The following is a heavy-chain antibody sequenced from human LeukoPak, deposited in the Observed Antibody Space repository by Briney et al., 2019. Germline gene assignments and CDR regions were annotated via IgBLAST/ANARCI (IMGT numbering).Heavy chain of an antibody. CDR2: IMQDGSEN. CDR3: ARVIAAAGSDY. Sequence: TGGSLRPSCAASGFTFSRYWAGWARQARGKGREWAAKIMQDGSENYYEDSVKGRLTISRDNAKNPLYRQRTTLRAEDTAVYYCARVIAAAGSDYSGQGTLVTASS. J-gene: IGHJ4*02. D-gene: IGHD6-13*01. V-gene: IGHV3-7*01. CDR1: GFTFSRYW.